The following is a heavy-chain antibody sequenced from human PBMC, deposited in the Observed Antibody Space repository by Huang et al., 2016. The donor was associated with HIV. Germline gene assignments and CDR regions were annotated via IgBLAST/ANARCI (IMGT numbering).Heavy chain of an antibody. CDR2: IIPRLGTR. V-gene: IGHV1-69*13. CDR1: GGSFNNFG. Sequence: QVQLVQSGAEVRKPGSSVKVSCRASGGSFNNFGINWVRQAPGQGLEWMGGIIPRLGTRNDAQRFQGRVTITAYETTGVVYMELSSLRADDTAVYFCAKRGGAWGSPYAFDLWGPGTMVTVSS. CDR3: AKRGGAWGSPYAFDL. D-gene: IGHD3-16*01. J-gene: IGHJ3*01.